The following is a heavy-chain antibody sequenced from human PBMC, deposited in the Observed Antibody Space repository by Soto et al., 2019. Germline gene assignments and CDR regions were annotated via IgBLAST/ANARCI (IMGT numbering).Heavy chain of an antibody. CDR2: IYPGDSDT. Sequence: PGESLKISCKGSGYSFTSYWIGWVRQMPGKGLEWMGIIYPGDSDTRYSPSFQGQVTISADKSISTAYLQWSSLKASDTAMYYCASGYCSGGSCYSGFDYWGQGTLVTVS. CDR3: ASGYCSGGSCYSGFDY. CDR1: GYSFTSYW. D-gene: IGHD2-15*01. V-gene: IGHV5-51*01. J-gene: IGHJ4*02.